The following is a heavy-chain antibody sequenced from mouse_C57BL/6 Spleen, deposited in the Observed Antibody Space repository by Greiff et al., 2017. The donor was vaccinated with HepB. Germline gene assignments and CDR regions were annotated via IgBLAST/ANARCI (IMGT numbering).Heavy chain of an antibody. D-gene: IGHD2-4*01. V-gene: IGHV14-4*01. J-gene: IGHJ3*01. Sequence: VQLKESGAELVRPGASVKLSCTASGFNIKDDYMHWVKQRPEQGLEWIGWIDPENGDTEYASKFQGKATITADTSSNTAYLQLSSLTSEDTAVYCCTTNDYTWFAYWGQGTLVTVSA. CDR2: IDPENGDT. CDR3: TTNDYTWFAY. CDR1: GFNIKDDY.